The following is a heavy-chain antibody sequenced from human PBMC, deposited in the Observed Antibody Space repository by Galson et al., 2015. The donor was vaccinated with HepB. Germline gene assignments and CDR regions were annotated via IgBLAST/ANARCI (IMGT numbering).Heavy chain of an antibody. CDR2: IYNSGST. Sequence: SETLSLTCTVSGGSISSYYWSWIRQPPGKGLEWIGYIYNSGSTNYNPSLKSRVTISVDTSKNHFSLRLSSVTAADTAVYYCASHHSNSPSGYYYYYYMDVWGKGSAVTVSS. J-gene: IGHJ6*03. CDR3: ASHHSNSPSGYYYYYYMDV. D-gene: IGHD4-11*01. V-gene: IGHV4-59*01. CDR1: GGSISSYY.